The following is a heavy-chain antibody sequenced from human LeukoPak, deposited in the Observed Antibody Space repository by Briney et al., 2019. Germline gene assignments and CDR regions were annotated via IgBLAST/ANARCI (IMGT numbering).Heavy chain of an antibody. CDR3: TTESFHY. V-gene: IGHV3-23*01. J-gene: IGHJ4*02. CDR2: ISGSGSST. Sequence: KTGGSLRLSCAASGFTFSTYAMSWVRQAPGKGLEWVSTISGSGSSTHYADSVKGRFTISRDNSKNTLYLQMNSLRAEDTAVYYCTTESFHYWGQGSLVAVSS. D-gene: IGHD3-10*01. CDR1: GFTFSTYA.